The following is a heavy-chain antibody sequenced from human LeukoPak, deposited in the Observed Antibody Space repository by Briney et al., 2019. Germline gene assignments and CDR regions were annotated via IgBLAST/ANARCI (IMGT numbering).Heavy chain of an antibody. CDR2: IYHSGST. Sequence: PSETLSLTCAVSGYSISSGYYWGWIQQPPGKGLEWIGSIYHSGSTYYNPSLKSRVTISVDTSKNQFSLKLSSVTAADTAVYYCARRYYDFWSGYYTFFDYWGQGTLVTVSS. CDR3: ARRYYDFWSGYYTFFDY. CDR1: GYSISSGYY. D-gene: IGHD3-3*01. V-gene: IGHV4-38-2*01. J-gene: IGHJ4*02.